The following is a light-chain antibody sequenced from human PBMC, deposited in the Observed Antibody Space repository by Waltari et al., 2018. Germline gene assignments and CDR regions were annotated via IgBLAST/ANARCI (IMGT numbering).Light chain of an antibody. J-gene: IGLJ3*02. CDR3: QTGGHGTWV. CDR2: VKSDGSH. V-gene: IGLV4-69*01. Sequence: QLVLTQSPSASASLGASVKLTCTLSSGHSTNVVAWLQQQPEKCPRFLMKVKSDGSHTKGDVIPDRCSASSSRAARYLTISSLQSEDEADYCCQTGGHGTWVFGGGTTLTVL. CDR1: SGHSTNV.